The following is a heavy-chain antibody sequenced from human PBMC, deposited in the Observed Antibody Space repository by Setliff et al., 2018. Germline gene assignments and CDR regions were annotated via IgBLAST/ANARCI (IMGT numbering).Heavy chain of an antibody. CDR2: ISYSGGT. J-gene: IGHJ6*04. CDR1: GVSVSSVNSY. D-gene: IGHD3-9*01. Sequence: SETLSLTCTVSGVSVSSVNSYWSWIRQPAGEGLEWIGHISYSGGTIYNASLKSRVTISLDTSKNQFSLNLNPATAADTAVYCCARHALSFDSAWDVWGKGTTVTVSS. CDR3: ARHALSFDSAWDV. V-gene: IGHV4-61*10.